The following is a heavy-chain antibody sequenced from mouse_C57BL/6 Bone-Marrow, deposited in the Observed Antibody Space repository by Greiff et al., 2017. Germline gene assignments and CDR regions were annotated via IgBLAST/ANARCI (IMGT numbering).Heavy chain of an antibody. CDR2: IYPRSGNT. V-gene: IGHV1-81*01. J-gene: IGHJ1*03. Sequence: QVQLQQSGAELARPGASVKLSCKASGYTFTSYGISWVKQRTGQGLEWIGEIYPRSGNTYYNEKFKGKATLTADKSSSTAYMELRSLTSEDSAVYFCARDTVVATRYFDVWGTGTTVTVSS. D-gene: IGHD1-1*01. CDR3: ARDTVVATRYFDV. CDR1: GYTFTSYG.